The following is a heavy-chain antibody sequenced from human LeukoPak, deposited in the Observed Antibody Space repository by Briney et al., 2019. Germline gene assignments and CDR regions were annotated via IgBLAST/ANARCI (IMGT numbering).Heavy chain of an antibody. V-gene: IGHV3-23*01. CDR2: ISYSGGST. J-gene: IGHJ4*02. CDR3: AKIQGSGGYYPDY. Sequence: PGGSLRLSCAASGFTFSSYAMSWVRQAPGKGLDWVSAISYSGGSTYYVDSVKGRFTISRDNSKNTLYLQMNSLRAEDTAVYYCAKIQGSGGYYPDYWGQGTLVTVSS. CDR1: GFTFSSYA. D-gene: IGHD3-22*01.